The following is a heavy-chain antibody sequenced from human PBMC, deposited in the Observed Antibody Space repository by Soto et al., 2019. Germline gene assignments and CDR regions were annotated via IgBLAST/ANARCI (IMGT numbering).Heavy chain of an antibody. CDR1: GFTFSSYS. CDR3: ARGPSTAAPLSDWYFDL. Sequence: PGGSLRLSCAASGFTFSSYSMNWVRQAPGKGLEWISYIASSSWNIYYADTVKGRFTISRDNAKNSLFLQMNSLRDEDTAVYYCARGPSTAAPLSDWYFDLWGRGTLVTVS. D-gene: IGHD2-2*01. CDR2: IASSSWNI. J-gene: IGHJ2*01. V-gene: IGHV3-48*02.